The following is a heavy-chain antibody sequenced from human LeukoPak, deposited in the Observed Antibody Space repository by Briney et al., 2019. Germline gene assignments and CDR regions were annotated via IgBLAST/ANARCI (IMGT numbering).Heavy chain of an antibody. CDR1: GYTFTSYG. Sequence: ASVKVSCKASGYTFTSYGISWVRQAPGQGLEWMGWISAYNGNTNYAQKLQGRVTMTTDTSTSTAYMELRSLRSDDTAVYYRARTGMGSGWSTNYYYYYGMDVWGQGTTVTVSS. D-gene: IGHD6-19*01. CDR2: ISAYNGNT. V-gene: IGHV1-18*01. J-gene: IGHJ6*02. CDR3: ARTGMGSGWSTNYYYYYGMDV.